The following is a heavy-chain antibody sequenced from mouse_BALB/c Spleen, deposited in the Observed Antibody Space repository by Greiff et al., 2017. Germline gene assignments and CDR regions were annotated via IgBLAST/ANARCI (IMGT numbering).Heavy chain of an antibody. Sequence: DVQLVESGGGLVQPGGSRKLSCAASGFTFSSFGMHWVRQAPEKGLEWIAYISSGSSTIYYADTVTGRFTISRDNTKNTLFLHMTSLRSEDAAMYYSARSYYGNAYYAMDYWGQGTSVTVSA. D-gene: IGHD2-1*01. V-gene: IGHV5-17*02. CDR2: ISSGSSTI. CDR1: GFTFSSFG. CDR3: ARSYYGNAYYAMDY. J-gene: IGHJ4*01.